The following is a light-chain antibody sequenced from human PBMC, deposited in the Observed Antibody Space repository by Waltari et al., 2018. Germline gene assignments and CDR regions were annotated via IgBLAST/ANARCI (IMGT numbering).Light chain of an antibody. CDR3: QQYDISPLT. CDR1: HTVRPTY. J-gene: IGKJ4*01. CDR2: GAS. Sequence: IVVTQSSGPRPLPPGESAPLSCRSRHTVRPTYLAWYKQKPGQAPTLLIYGASSRATGIPDRFSGSGSGTDFFLTISSLEPEDFAVYYCQQYDISPLTFGGGTKVEIK. V-gene: IGKV3-20*01.